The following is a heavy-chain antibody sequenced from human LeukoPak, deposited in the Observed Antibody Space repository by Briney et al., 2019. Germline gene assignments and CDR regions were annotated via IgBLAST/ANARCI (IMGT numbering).Heavy chain of an antibody. V-gene: IGHV4-31*03. D-gene: IGHD4-17*01. CDR3: AREGDGDYGLDY. Sequence: SETLSLTCTVSGGSISSGGYYWSWIRQHPGKGLEWIGYIYYSGSTYYNPSLKSRVTISVDTSKNQFSLKLSSVTAADTAVYYCAREGDGDYGLDYWGQGTLVTVSS. CDR2: IYYSGST. CDR1: GGSISSGGYY. J-gene: IGHJ4*02.